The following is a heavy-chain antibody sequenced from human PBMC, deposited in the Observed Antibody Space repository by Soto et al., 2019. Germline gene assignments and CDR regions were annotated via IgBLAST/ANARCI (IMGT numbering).Heavy chain of an antibody. D-gene: IGHD3-22*01. CDR3: ARDKYYYDSSGLSDY. J-gene: IGHJ4*02. CDR1: GGTFSSYA. CDR2: IIPIFGTA. Sequence: SVKVSCKASGGTFSSYAISWVRQAPGQGLEWMGGIIPIFGTANYAQKFQGRVTITADESTSTAYMELSSLRSEDTAVYYCARDKYYYDSSGLSDYWGQGTLVTVSS. V-gene: IGHV1-69*13.